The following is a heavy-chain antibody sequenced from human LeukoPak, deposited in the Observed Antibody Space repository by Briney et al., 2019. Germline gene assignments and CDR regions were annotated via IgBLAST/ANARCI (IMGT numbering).Heavy chain of an antibody. V-gene: IGHV5-51*01. Sequence: GESLKISCKGSGYSFTSYWIGWVRQMPGKGLEWMGIIYPGDSDTRYSPSFQGQVTLSADKSISTAYLQWSSLKASDTAMYYCARSPPPMYNWNDQDAFDIWGQGTMVTVSS. J-gene: IGHJ3*02. CDR2: IYPGDSDT. D-gene: IGHD1-20*01. CDR1: GYSFTSYW. CDR3: ARSPPPMYNWNDQDAFDI.